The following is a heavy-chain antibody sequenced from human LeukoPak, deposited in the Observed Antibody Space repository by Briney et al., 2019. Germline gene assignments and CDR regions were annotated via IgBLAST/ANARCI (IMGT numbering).Heavy chain of an antibody. CDR2: IKQDGSEK. J-gene: IGHJ4*02. D-gene: IGHD5-12*01. V-gene: IGHV3-7*01. Sequence: GGSLRLSCAASGFTFSSYWMRWVRQAPGKGLEWVANIKQDGSEKYYVDSVKGRFTISRDNAKNSLYLQMNSLRAEDTAVYYCARDRSMVATGTYFDYWGQGTLVTVSS. CDR3: ARDRSMVATGTYFDY. CDR1: GFTFSSYW.